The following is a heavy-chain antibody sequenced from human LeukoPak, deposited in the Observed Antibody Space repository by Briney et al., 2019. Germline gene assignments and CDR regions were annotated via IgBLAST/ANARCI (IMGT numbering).Heavy chain of an antibody. Sequence: GASVKVSCKGSGYTFTDYYMHWVRQAPGQGLEWMGWIYPNRGGTNYAQKFQGRVTMTRDTSINTAYMELSRLRSDDTAVYHCARAYDGSGNLDYWGQGTLVTVSS. J-gene: IGHJ4*02. V-gene: IGHV1-2*02. CDR2: IYPNRGGT. CDR3: ARAYDGSGNLDY. CDR1: GYTFTDYY. D-gene: IGHD3-22*01.